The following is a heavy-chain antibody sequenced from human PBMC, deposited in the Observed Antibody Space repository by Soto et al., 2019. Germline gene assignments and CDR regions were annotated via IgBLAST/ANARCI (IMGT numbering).Heavy chain of an antibody. D-gene: IGHD3-22*01. CDR1: GDSVTSDY. Sequence: QVQLQESGPGLVKPSETLSLTCTVSGDSVTSDYWSWIRQPPRKRLEYIGFIYLGGSANYNPSLESRVTISPDKSKNQLSLRLPSVTAADTAVYYCTRGKWFPRGYGMDVWGRGTTVTVS. CDR2: IYLGGSA. J-gene: IGHJ6*02. CDR3: TRGKWFPRGYGMDV. V-gene: IGHV4-59*02.